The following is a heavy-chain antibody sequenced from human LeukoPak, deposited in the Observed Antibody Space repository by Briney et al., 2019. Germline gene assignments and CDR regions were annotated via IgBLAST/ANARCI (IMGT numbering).Heavy chain of an antibody. CDR3: ARARGVTMVRGVIRAYYFDY. D-gene: IGHD3-10*01. V-gene: IGHV4-59*12. CDR2: VHYTGST. Sequence: SETLSLTCTVSGGSISSNYWSWIRQPPGKGLEWIGYVHYTGSTNYNPSLKSRVSISVDTSKNKFSLKLNSVTAADTAVYYCARARGVTMVRGVIRAYYFDYWGQGTLVTVSS. CDR1: GGSISSNY. J-gene: IGHJ4*02.